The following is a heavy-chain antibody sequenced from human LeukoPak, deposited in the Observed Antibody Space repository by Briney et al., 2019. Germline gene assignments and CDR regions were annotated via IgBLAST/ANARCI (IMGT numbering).Heavy chain of an antibody. J-gene: IGHJ6*02. D-gene: IGHD3-16*01. V-gene: IGHV1-2*02. CDR1: GYTFTGYY. CDR2: INPDSGGT. Sequence: KPGASVKVSCKASGYTFTGYYMYWVRQAPGQGLEWMGCINPDSGGTNYAQKFQDRVSMTRDTSISTAYMELSRLRSDDTAVYHCARVRMGGYYYGMDVWGQGTTVTVSS. CDR3: ARVRMGGYYYGMDV.